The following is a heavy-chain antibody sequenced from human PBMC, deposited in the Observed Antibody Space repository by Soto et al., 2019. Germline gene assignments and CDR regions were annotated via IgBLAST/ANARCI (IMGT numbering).Heavy chain of an antibody. CDR3: ASGGTTVNRRFDF. J-gene: IGHJ4*02. CDR1: GGTSSSYA. CDR2: IIPILDTT. D-gene: IGHD4-4*01. Sequence: QVQVVQSGAEVKKPGSSVRVSCKASGGTSSSYAITWMRQAPGQGLEWMGGIIPILDTTDYAQKFQRRVTFTADESTSTVYMELISLTSEDTAVYYCASGGTTVNRRFDFWGQGTLVTVSS. V-gene: IGHV1-69*01.